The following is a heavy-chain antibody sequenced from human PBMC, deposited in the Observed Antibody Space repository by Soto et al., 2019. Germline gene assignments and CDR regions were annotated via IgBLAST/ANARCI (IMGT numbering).Heavy chain of an antibody. Sequence: PGGSLRLSCEASGFTFSRVSMNWVSQVPGKGLEWVASISSASSETWYADSVKGRFIISRDTAQNSLFLQMNTLRHEDSAIYYCARVAYWGTGTQVTVSS. J-gene: IGHJ4*02. CDR1: GFTFSRVS. CDR2: ISSASSET. CDR3: ARVAY. V-gene: IGHV3-21*01.